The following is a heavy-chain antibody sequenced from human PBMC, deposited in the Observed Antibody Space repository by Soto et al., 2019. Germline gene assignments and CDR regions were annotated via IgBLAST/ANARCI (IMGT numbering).Heavy chain of an antibody. D-gene: IGHD3-10*01. CDR1: GFTFSSYI. CDR3: ARDDEDGSYCDLGY. CDR2: ILHDGNNK. V-gene: IGHV3-30-3*01. J-gene: IGHJ4*02. Sequence: QVQLVESGGGVVQPGRSLRLSCAASGFTFSSYIMHWVRQAPGKGLEWVAMILHDGNNKYYADSVKGRSTISRDNSKNTLYLQMNSLTTEDTAIYYCARDDEDGSYCDLGYWGQGTLVTVSS.